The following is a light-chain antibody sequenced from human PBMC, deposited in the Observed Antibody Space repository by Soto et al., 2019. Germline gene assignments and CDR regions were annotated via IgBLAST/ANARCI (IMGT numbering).Light chain of an antibody. V-gene: IGKV1-9*01. CDR1: LGISGY. Sequence: DIHLTQSPSFLSASVGDRVTMTGRASLGISGYLAGYQQKPGKVPRLLIYSASGLQSGVPSRFSGRGSGTEFTLTISSLQPEDFASYYCQQLDRYPFTFGGGTKVEI. CDR2: SAS. CDR3: QQLDRYPFT. J-gene: IGKJ4*01.